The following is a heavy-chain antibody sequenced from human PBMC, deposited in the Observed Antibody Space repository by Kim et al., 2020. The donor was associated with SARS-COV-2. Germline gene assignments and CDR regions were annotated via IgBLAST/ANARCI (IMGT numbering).Heavy chain of an antibody. CDR1: GYTLIELS. CDR3: ATGGAGSGSYYSPNWFDP. J-gene: IGHJ5*02. CDR2: FDPEDGET. Sequence: ASVKVSCKVSGYTLIELSMHWVRQAPGKGLEWMGGFDPEDGETIYAQKFQGRVTMTEDTSTDTAYMELSSLRSEDTAVYYCATGGAGSGSYYSPNWFDPWGQGTLVTVSS. D-gene: IGHD3-10*01. V-gene: IGHV1-24*01.